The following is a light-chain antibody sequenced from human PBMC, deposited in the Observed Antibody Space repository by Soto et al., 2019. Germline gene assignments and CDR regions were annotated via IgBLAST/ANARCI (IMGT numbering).Light chain of an antibody. Sequence: EIVLTQSPGTLSLSPGERATLSCRASHSVSSSYLAWYQQKPGQAPRLLIYGASSRATGIPDRFSGSGSGTDFTLTISSLEPEDFAVYYCQQYGSSGTFGQGTKVDIK. CDR2: GAS. CDR1: HSVSSSY. V-gene: IGKV3-20*01. J-gene: IGKJ1*01. CDR3: QQYGSSGT.